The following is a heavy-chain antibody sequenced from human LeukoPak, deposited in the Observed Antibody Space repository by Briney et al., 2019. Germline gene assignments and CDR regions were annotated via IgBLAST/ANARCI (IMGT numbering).Heavy chain of an antibody. CDR2: IYYSGST. J-gene: IGHJ4*02. V-gene: IGHV4-31*03. Sequence: KASETLSLTCTVSGGSISSGGYYWSWIRQHPGKGLEWIGYIYYSGSTYYNPSLKSRVTISVDTSKNQFSLKLSSVTAADTAVYYCAREWPYYCSGGSCRGVDYWGQGTLVTVSS. CDR3: AREWPYYCSGGSCRGVDY. D-gene: IGHD2-15*01. CDR1: GGSISSGGYY.